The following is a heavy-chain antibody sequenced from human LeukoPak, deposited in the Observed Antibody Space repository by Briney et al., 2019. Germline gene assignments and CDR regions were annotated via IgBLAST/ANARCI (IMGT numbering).Heavy chain of an antibody. CDR1: GGSIGSFY. J-gene: IGHJ4*02. CDR2: IHHSGDT. D-gene: IGHD4/OR15-4a*01. Sequence: PSETLSLTCIVSGGSIGSFYWSWIRQPPGKGLEWIAYIHHSGDTSHNPSLKSRVTISVDTSKDQFSLKLSSVTAADTAVYYCANSANLDYWGQGTLVTVSS. CDR3: ANSANLDY. V-gene: IGHV4-59*01.